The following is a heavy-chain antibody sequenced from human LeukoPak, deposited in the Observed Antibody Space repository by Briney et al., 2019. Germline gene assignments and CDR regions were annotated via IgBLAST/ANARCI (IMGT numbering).Heavy chain of an antibody. J-gene: IGHJ4*02. CDR2: INTRTGNA. CDR1: GYTFFNYA. D-gene: IGHD6-19*01. V-gene: IGHV1-3*03. Sequence: ASVKVSCKATGYTFFNYAIHWVRQAPGQRLEWMGWINTRTGNAYYSQELQGRLTITRDTSASTAYMELSSLRSEDMAVYYCAKDSGSGWYEFRWGQGTLVTVSS. CDR3: AKDSGSGWYEFR.